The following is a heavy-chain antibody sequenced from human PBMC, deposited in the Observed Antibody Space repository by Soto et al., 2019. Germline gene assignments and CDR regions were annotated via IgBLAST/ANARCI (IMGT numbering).Heavy chain of an antibody. CDR2: ITPTLRTT. CDR3: ARRLATGATIEGLAF. V-gene: IGHV1-69*13. Sequence: SVLVSWKTSVSTFSGSAFSWLRQAPVQVLEWIVGITPTLRTTNYAQHLQGRVTITADEFTGTSFMQLTSLKSADTAVYYCARRLATGATIEGLAFSAQRTLVPDSS. D-gene: IGHD1-1*01. J-gene: IGHJ4*02. CDR1: VSTFSGSA.